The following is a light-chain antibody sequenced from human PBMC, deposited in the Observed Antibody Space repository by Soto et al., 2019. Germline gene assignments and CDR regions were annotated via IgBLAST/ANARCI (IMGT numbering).Light chain of an antibody. CDR1: QTIGTF. Sequence: ETVMTQSPGTVSVSPGEGATISCGASQTIGTFLAWYQYKPGQSPTLLIYGASTRAPGVPARFSDSGSGTEFTLTISSLQSEDFAVYYCQQYKFWPRTFGQGTKVDIK. J-gene: IGKJ1*01. CDR2: GAS. V-gene: IGKV3-15*01. CDR3: QQYKFWPRT.